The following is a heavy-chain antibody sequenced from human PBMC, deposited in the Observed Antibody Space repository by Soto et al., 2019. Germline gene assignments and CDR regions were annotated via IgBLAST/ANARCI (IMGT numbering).Heavy chain of an antibody. CDR1: GGSFSGYY. J-gene: IGHJ3*02. V-gene: IGHV4-34*01. Sequence: PSETLSLTCAVYGGSFSGYYWSWIRQPPGKGLEWIGEINHSGSTNYNPSLKSRVTISVDTSKNQFSLKLSSVTAADTAVYYCASGIAAAGPNDAFDIWGQGTMVTVSS. CDR3: ASGIAAAGPNDAFDI. D-gene: IGHD6-13*01. CDR2: INHSGST.